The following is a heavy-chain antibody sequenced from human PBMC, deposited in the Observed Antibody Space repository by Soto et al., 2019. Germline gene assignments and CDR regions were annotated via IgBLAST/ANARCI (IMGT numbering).Heavy chain of an antibody. CDR2: INWNGVNK. Sequence: GGALRLSCTVSGFMFEDFAMHWVRQAPGQGLEWVSGINWNGVNKGYAESVLGRFTIPRDNAKKSLYLDMNYLRPEDTVLYFCAKDVDRLGELWGYFQSWGQGTMVTVSS. CDR1: GFMFEDFA. J-gene: IGHJ1*01. D-gene: IGHD3-16*01. CDR3: AKDVDRLGELWGYFQS. V-gene: IGHV3-9*01.